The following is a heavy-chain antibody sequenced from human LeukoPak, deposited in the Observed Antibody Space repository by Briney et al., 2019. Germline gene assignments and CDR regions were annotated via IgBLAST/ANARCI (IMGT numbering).Heavy chain of an antibody. CDR1: GFTFSNYW. J-gene: IGHJ4*02. CDR2: IKQDGSEI. CDR3: ARDRGYSGYDLYDY. D-gene: IGHD5-12*01. Sequence: PGGSLRLSCAASGFTFSNYWMGWVRQAPGKGLEWVANIKQDGSEIYYVDSVKGRFTISRDTAKDSLYLQMNSLRAEDTAVYYCARDRGYSGYDLYDYWGQGTLVTVSS. V-gene: IGHV3-7*01.